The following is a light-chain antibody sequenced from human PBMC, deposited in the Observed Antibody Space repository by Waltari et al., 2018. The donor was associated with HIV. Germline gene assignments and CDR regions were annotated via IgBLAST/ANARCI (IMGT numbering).Light chain of an antibody. CDR3: QSYDSSLRASV. J-gene: IGLJ2*01. CDR1: RSNIGAGFF. CDR2: SDI. Sequence: QSALTQPPSVSGAPGQRVTISCTGNRSNIGAGFFVHWYQHLPGTAPKLRVYSDINRPSGVPDRFSGSKSGTSASLVITGLQAEDEADYYCQSYDSSLRASVFGGGTKLTVL. V-gene: IGLV1-40*01.